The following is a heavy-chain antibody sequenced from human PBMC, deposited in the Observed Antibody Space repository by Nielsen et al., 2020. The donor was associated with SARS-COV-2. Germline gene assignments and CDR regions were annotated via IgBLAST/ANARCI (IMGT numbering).Heavy chain of an antibody. CDR3: ARDSDTARTYYYYGMDV. J-gene: IGHJ6*02. V-gene: IGHV1-69*04. D-gene: IGHD5-18*01. CDR1: GGTFSSYT. CDR2: IIPILGIA. Sequence: SVKVSCKASGGTFSSYTISWVRQAPGQGLEWMGRIIPILGIANYAQKFQGRVTITADKSTSTAYMELSSLRSEDTAVYYCARDSDTARTYYYYGMDVWGQGTTVTVSS.